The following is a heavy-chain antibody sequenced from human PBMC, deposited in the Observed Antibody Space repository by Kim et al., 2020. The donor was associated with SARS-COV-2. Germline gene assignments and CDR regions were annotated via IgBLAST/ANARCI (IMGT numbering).Heavy chain of an antibody. CDR1: GFTFGDYA. CDR3: TRALVAGTGGFDY. Sequence: GGSLRLSCTASGFTFGDYAMSWVRQAPGKGLEWVGFIRSKAYGGTTEYAASVKGRFTISRDDSKSIAYLQMNSLKTEDTAVYYCTRALVAGTGGFDYWGQGTLVTVSS. V-gene: IGHV3-49*04. D-gene: IGHD6-19*01. J-gene: IGHJ4*02. CDR2: IRSKAYGGTT.